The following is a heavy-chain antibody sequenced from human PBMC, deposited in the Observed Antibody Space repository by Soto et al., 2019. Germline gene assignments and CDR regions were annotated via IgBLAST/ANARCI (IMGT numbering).Heavy chain of an antibody. D-gene: IGHD2-15*01. CDR2: IWYDGSNK. CDR3: ARGEGCSGGSCSSFDY. Sequence: GGSLRLSCAASGFTFSSYGMHWVRQAPGKGLEWVAVIWYDGSNKYYADSVKGRFTISRDNSKNTLYLQMNSLRAEDTAVYYCARGEGCSGGSCSSFDYWGQGTLVTVSS. J-gene: IGHJ4*02. CDR1: GFTFSSYG. V-gene: IGHV3-33*01.